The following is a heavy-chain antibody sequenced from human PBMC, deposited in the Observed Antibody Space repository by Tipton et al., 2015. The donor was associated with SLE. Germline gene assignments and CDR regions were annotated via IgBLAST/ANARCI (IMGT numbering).Heavy chain of an antibody. CDR2: IYYSGST. Sequence: TLSLTCTVSGGSISCSSYYWGWIRQPPGKGLEWIGSIYYSGSTYYNPSLKSRVTISVDTSKNQFSLKLSSVTAADTAVYYCAGMSYPREGYFDYWGQGTLVTVSS. CDR3: AGMSYPREGYFDY. CDR1: GGSISCSSYY. J-gene: IGHJ4*02. D-gene: IGHD1-26*01. V-gene: IGHV4-39*07.